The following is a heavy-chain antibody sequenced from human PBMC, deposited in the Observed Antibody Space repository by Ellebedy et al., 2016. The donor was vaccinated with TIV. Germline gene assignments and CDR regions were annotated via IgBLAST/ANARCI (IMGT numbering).Heavy chain of an antibody. V-gene: IGHV4-39*01. Sequence: SETPSLTCTVSGGSISSSHSSWDFIRQPPGTGLEWIGTIYFSGNTNYNPSLKGRVTISVDKSKNQFSLKLSSVTAADTAVYFCASLYYDILTGYPTDAFDFWGQGTMDIVSS. CDR1: GGSISSSHSS. D-gene: IGHD3-9*01. J-gene: IGHJ3*01. CDR3: ASLYYDILTGYPTDAFDF. CDR2: IYFSGNT.